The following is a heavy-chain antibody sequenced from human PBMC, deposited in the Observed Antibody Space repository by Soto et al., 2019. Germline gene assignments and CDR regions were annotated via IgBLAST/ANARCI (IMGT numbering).Heavy chain of an antibody. Sequence: VQLLESGGGLVQPGGSLRLSCAASGFTFSSYAMSWVRQAPGKGLEWVSAISGNGGSTYYADSVKGRFTISRDNSKNTLYLQMNSLRAEDTAVYYCAKGPDIVVVVAATFYFDYWGQGTLVTVSS. CDR3: AKGPDIVVVVAATFYFDY. V-gene: IGHV3-23*01. CDR2: ISGNGGST. D-gene: IGHD2-15*01. J-gene: IGHJ4*02. CDR1: GFTFSSYA.